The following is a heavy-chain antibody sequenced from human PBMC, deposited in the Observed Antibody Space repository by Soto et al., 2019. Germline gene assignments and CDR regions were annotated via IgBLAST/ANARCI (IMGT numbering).Heavy chain of an antibody. V-gene: IGHV3-72*01. Sequence: DVQLVKAGGGLVRPGGSLRLSCAASGFTFSDHYMDWVRQAPGKGLEWVGRTRNKGNSYTTEYAASVKGRFTISRDDSKNSLYLQMNSLKIEDTAVYYCVRRGYSGYGYFDYWGQGTLVTVSS. CDR2: TRNKGNSYTT. CDR3: VRRGYSGYGYFDY. J-gene: IGHJ4*02. CDR1: GFTFSDHY. D-gene: IGHD5-12*01.